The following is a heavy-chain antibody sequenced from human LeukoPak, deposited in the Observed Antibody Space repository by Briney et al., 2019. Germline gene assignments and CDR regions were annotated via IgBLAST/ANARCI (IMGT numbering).Heavy chain of an antibody. D-gene: IGHD3-3*01. J-gene: IGHJ4*02. CDR2: ISGSGGST. V-gene: IGHV3-23*01. CDR3: AKAEGFWKLFDY. Sequence: GGSLRLSCAASGFTFSSYAMSWVRQAPGKGLQWVSAISGSGGSTYYADSVKGRFTISRDNSKNTLYLQMNSLRAEDTAVYYCAKAEGFWKLFDYWGQGTLVTVSS. CDR1: GFTFSSYA.